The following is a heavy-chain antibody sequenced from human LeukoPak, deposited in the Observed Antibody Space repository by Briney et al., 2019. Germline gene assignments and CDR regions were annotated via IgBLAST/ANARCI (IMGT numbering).Heavy chain of an antibody. J-gene: IGHJ5*02. V-gene: IGHV4-39*07. CDR3: ARESLTWLQSRTSWFDP. D-gene: IGHD5-24*01. CDR1: GGSISSIIYY. CDR2: IYYSGST. Sequence: PSETLSLTCTVSGGSISSIIYYWAWIRQPPGKGLEWIGSIYYSGSTYYNPSLKSRVTISVDSSKNQFSLRLSSVTAADTAVYYCARESLTWLQSRTSWFDPWGQGTLVTVSS.